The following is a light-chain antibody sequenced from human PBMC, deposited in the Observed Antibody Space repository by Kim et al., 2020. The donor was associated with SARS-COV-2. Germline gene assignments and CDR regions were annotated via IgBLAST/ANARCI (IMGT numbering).Light chain of an antibody. V-gene: IGLV10-54*01. CDR2: RNN. CDR3: SAWDNSLSAWV. CDR1: NNTVGNTR. Sequence: QTPTHTCTGTNNTVGNTRATWLQQHQGHPPKLLSYRNNTRPSGISERLSASRSGTTASLTITGLQPEDEADYYCSAWDNSLSAWVFGGGTQLTVL. J-gene: IGLJ3*02.